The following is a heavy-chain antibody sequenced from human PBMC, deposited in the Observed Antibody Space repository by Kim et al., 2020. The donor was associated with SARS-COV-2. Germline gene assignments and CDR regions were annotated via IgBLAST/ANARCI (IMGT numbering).Heavy chain of an antibody. CDR2: IGGTSRST. J-gene: IGHJ3*02. CDR1: GFTFIGHS. V-gene: IGHV3-21*06. Sequence: GGSLRLSCAASGFTFIGHSVNWVRQAPGKGLEWVSSIGGTSRSTYYAGAMKGRVTVSIDDARSSVFLQINSLRAEDTAVYYCARESAEAFAIWGQGTMVT. CDR3: ARESAEAFAI.